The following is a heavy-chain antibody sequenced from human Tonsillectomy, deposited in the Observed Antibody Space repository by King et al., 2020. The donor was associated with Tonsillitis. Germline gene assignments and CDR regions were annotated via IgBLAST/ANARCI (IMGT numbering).Heavy chain of an antibody. J-gene: IGHJ4*02. CDR3: AKYLNNYGWSYFDH. V-gene: IGHV3-23*04. Sequence: VQLVESGGGLVQPGGSLRLSCAASGFTFSTYAMSWVRRAPGKALEWVSAISGRHVSTYYADSVKGRFTISRDNTEHTMYLQMDSLRAEDTAIYYCAKYLNNYGWSYFDHWGRGTTVIVSS. D-gene: IGHD5-18*01. CDR1: GFTFSTYA. CDR2: ISGRHVST.